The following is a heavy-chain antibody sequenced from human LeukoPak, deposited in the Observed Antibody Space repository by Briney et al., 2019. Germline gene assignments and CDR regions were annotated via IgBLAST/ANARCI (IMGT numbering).Heavy chain of an antibody. CDR3: ANSPTGLTGTTGAN. Sequence: PSETLSLTCTVSGYSISSGYYWGWIRQPPGKGLEWIESIYHSGSTYYNPSLKSRVTISVDTSKNQFALKLSSVTAADTAVYYCANSPTGLTGTTGANWGQGTLVTVSS. J-gene: IGHJ4*02. D-gene: IGHD1-7*01. CDR1: GYSISSGYY. CDR2: IYHSGST. V-gene: IGHV4-38-2*02.